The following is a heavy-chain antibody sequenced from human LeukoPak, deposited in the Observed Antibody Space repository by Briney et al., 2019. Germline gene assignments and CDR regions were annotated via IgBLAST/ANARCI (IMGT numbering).Heavy chain of an antibody. CDR2: ISGSGGST. J-gene: IGHJ4*02. CDR1: GFTFSSYA. CDR3: AKQPPVVVVPAATPEGY. D-gene: IGHD2-2*01. Sequence: GGSLRLSCAASGFTFSSYAMSWVRQAPGKGLEWVSAISGSGGSTYYADSVKGRFTISRDNSKNTLYLQMNSLRAEDTAVYYCAKQPPVVVVPAATPEGYWGQGTLVTVSS. V-gene: IGHV3-23*01.